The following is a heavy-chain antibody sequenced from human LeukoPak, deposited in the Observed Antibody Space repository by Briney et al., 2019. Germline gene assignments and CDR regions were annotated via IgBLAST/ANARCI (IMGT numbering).Heavy chain of an antibody. CDR1: GFTFSSYW. V-gene: IGHV3-74*01. J-gene: IGHJ6*03. CDR2: INSDGSST. CDR3: ARDGTVTTHYYYYMDV. Sequence: PGGSLRLSCAASGFTFSSYWMHWVRQAPGKGLVWVSRINSDGSSTSYADSVKGRFTISRDNAKNSLYLQMNSLRAEDTAVYYCARDGTVTTHYYYYMDVWGKGTTVTVSS. D-gene: IGHD4-17*01.